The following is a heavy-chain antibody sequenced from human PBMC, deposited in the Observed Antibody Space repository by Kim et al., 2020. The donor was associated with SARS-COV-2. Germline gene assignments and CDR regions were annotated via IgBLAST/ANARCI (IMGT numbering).Heavy chain of an antibody. CDR2: IYYRGST. Sequence: SETLSLTCIVSGGSASSYYWTWIRQPPGKGLEWIGYIYYRGSTNYNPSLKSRVTISVDTSKNQLSLNLSSVTAADTAVYYCARLTWLVPGSDAFDIWGQGTMVTVSS. V-gene: IGHV4-59*08. J-gene: IGHJ3*02. CDR3: ARLTWLVPGSDAFDI. D-gene: IGHD6-19*01. CDR1: GGSASSYY.